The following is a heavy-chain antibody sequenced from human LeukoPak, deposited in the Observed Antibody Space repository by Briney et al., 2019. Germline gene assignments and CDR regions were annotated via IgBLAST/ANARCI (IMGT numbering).Heavy chain of an antibody. J-gene: IGHJ4*02. V-gene: IGHV4-34*01. CDR3: ARSWAGMYYPFYYFDY. CDR1: GDSFSGYY. CDR2: INHRGTT. D-gene: IGHD1-26*01. Sequence: SETLSLTCAVYGDSFSGYYWSWIRQPPGKGLEWIAEINHRGTTHYNPSLKSRVNISADTSKNQYSLHLDSVTAADTAVYYCARSWAGMYYPFYYFDYWGQGTLVSVSS.